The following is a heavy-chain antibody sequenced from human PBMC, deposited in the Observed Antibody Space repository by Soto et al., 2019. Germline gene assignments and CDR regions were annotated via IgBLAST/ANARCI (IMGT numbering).Heavy chain of an antibody. Sequence: EVQLVQSEPEVKKPGESLRISCKGSGFSLTSYWINWVRQKPGKGLEWMGNIDPSDSYINYSPSFQGLVTISADKYISTAYLQWSSLKASDTAMYFCVRRQVLTGYGEDMDVWGQGTTVTVSS. D-gene: IGHD3-9*01. CDR3: VRRQVLTGYGEDMDV. CDR2: IDPSDSYI. CDR1: GFSLTSYW. J-gene: IGHJ6*02. V-gene: IGHV5-10-1*03.